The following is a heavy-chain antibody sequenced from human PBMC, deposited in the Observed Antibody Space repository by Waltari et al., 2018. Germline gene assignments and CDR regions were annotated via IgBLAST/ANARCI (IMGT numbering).Heavy chain of an antibody. J-gene: IGHJ3*02. CDR2: IKQDGSEK. V-gene: IGHV3-7*01. CDR3: AREVVEWELGRLIAFDI. Sequence: VQLVESGGGVVQPGRSLRLSCAASGFTFSSYWMSWVRQAPGKGLERVANIKQDGSEKYYVDSVKGRFTISRDNAKNSLYLQMNSLRAEDTAVYYCAREVVEWELGRLIAFDIWGQGTMVTVSS. CDR1: GFTFSSYW. D-gene: IGHD1-26*01.